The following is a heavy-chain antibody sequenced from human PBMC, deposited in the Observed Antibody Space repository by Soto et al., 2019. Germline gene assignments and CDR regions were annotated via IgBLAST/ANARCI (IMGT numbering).Heavy chain of an antibody. J-gene: IGHJ5*02. CDR1: GYTFTGYY. CDR2: INAGNGNT. V-gene: IGHV1-3*01. Sequence: GASVKVSCKASGYTFTGYYMHWVRQAPGQRLEWMGWINAGNGNTKYSQKFQGRVTITGDTSASTAYMELSSLRSEDTAVYYCVRTGTLNWFDPWGQGTLVTVSS. CDR3: VRTGTLNWFDP. D-gene: IGHD4-17*01.